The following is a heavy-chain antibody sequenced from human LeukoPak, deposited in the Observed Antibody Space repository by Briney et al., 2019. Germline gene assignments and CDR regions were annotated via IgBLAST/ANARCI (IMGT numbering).Heavy chain of an antibody. J-gene: IGHJ6*02. V-gene: IGHV3-21*01. CDR3: ARDLGVVTANYYYYGMDV. Sequence: PGGSLRLSCAASGFIFSSYSMNWVRQAPGKGLEWVSSISSSSSYIYYADSVKGRFTISRDNAKNSLYLQMNSLRAEDTAVYYCARDLGVVTANYYYYGMDVWGQGTTVTVSS. D-gene: IGHD2-21*02. CDR2: ISSSSSYI. CDR1: GFIFSSYS.